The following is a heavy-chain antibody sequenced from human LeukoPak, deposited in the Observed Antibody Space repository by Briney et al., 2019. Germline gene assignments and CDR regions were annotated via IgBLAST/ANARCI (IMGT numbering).Heavy chain of an antibody. CDR3: TTVWVIDY. Sequence: GGSLRLSCAASGFTFSSYSMNWVRQAPGKGLEWVSSISSSSNYIYYANSVKGRFTISRDNSKNTLYLQMNSLKTEDTAVYYCTTVWVIDYWGQGTLVTVSS. J-gene: IGHJ4*02. V-gene: IGHV3-21*03. CDR2: ISSSSNYI. CDR1: GFTFSSYS. D-gene: IGHD3-16*01.